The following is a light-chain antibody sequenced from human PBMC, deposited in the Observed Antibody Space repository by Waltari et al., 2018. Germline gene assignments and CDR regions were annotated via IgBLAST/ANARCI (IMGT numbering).Light chain of an antibody. J-gene: IGKJ5*01. CDR2: GAS. CDR3: QQLNSYPIT. V-gene: IGKV1-9*01. Sequence: DIQLTQSPSFLSASVGDRVTITCRASQGISSYLAWYQQKPGKASNLLIYGASTLQSGVPSRFSGSGSGTEFTLTISSLQPEDFATYYCQQLNSYPITFGQGTRLEIK. CDR1: QGISSY.